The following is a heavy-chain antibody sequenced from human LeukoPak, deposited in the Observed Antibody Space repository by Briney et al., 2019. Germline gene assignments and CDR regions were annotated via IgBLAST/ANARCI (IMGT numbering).Heavy chain of an antibody. V-gene: IGHV5-51*01. CDR3: ARQDWNYDGLFDY. D-gene: IGHD1-7*01. CDR1: GYSFTSYW. J-gene: IGHJ4*02. CDR2: IYPGDSDT. Sequence: GESLNISCKGSGYSFTSYWIGWVRQMPGKGLDWMGIIYPGDSDTRYSPSFQGQVTISADKSISTAYLQWSSLKASDTAMYYCARQDWNYDGLFDYWGQGTLVTVSS.